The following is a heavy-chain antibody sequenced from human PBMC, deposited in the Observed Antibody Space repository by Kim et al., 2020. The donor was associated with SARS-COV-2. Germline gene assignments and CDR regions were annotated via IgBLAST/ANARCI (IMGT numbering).Heavy chain of an antibody. CDR2: IGTAGDT. D-gene: IGHD6-13*01. J-gene: IGHJ6*02. CDR3: ARGPIAAAGSYYYYGMDV. Sequence: GGSLRLSCAASGFTFSSYDMHWVRQATGKGLEWVSAIGTAGDTYYPGSVKGRFTISRENAKNSLYLQMNSLRAGDTAVYYCARGPIAAAGSYYYYGMDVWGQGTTVTVSS. CDR1: GFTFSSYD. V-gene: IGHV3-13*04.